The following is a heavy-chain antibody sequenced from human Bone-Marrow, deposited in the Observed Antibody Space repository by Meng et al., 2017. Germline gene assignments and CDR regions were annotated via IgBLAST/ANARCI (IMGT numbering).Heavy chain of an antibody. V-gene: IGHV3-15*01. CDR2: IKSNTDGGTT. D-gene: IGHD3-9*01. CDR1: GFYFGNAW. CDR3: TWDDKAVSDY. J-gene: IGHJ4*02. Sequence: GESLKISCAASGFYFGNAWMSWVRQAPGKGPEWVGRIKSNTDGGTTDYAAPVTGRFTISRDDSKNTLYLQLNRLKIDDTALYYCTWDDKAVSDYWGQGTLVTVSS.